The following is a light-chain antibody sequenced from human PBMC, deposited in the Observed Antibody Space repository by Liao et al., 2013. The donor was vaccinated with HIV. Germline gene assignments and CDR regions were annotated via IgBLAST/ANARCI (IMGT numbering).Light chain of an antibody. CDR2: YDS. CDR3: QVWDSSSDHPV. J-gene: IGLJ2*01. Sequence: SYVLTQPPSVSVAPGKTARITCGGNIIGTKSVHWYLQKPGQAPVLVIYYDSARPSGIPERFSGSNSGNTATLTISRVEAGDEADYYCQVWDSSSDHPVFGGGAKLTVL. V-gene: IGLV3-21*04. CDR1: IIGTKS.